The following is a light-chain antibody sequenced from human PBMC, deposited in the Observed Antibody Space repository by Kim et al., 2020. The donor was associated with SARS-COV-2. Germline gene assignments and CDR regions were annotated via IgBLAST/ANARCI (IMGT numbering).Light chain of an antibody. V-gene: IGLV4-69*01. Sequence: SVKLTCTLSSGHSSYAIAWHQQQPEKRPRYLMKLNSDGSHSKGDGIPDRFSGSSSGAERYLTISSLQSEDEADYYCQTWGTGMNWVFGGGTKLTVL. CDR1: SGHSSYA. J-gene: IGLJ3*02. CDR2: LNSDGSH. CDR3: QTWGTGMNWV.